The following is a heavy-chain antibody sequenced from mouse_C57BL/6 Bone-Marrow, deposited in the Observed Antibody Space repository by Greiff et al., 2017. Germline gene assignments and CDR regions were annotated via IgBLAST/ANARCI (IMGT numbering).Heavy chain of an antibody. V-gene: IGHV1-39*01. CDR1: GYSFTDYN. D-gene: IGHD1-1*01. CDR3: ARGGTTVVEYYFDY. J-gene: IGHJ2*01. CDR2: INPNYGTT. Sequence: VHVKQSGPELVKPGASVKISCKASGYSFTDYNMNWVKQSNGKSLEWIGVINPNYGTTSYNQKFKGKATLTVDQSSSTAYMQLNSLTSEDSAVYYCARGGTTVVEYYFDYWGQGTTLTVSS.